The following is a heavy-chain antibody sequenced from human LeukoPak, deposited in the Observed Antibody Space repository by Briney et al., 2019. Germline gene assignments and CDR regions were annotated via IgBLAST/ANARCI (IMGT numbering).Heavy chain of an antibody. CDR3: GRDLLGCSGGACYSSDY. Sequence: ASVKVSFKASGYTFTDYYMHWLRQAPGQGLEWMGWVSGDSTNTNLAQRFQDRVTMTTDTSTNTAYMELRSLTSDDTAVYYCGRDLLGCSGGACYSSDYWGRGTLVTVSS. J-gene: IGHJ4*02. V-gene: IGHV1-18*04. D-gene: IGHD2-15*01. CDR2: VSGDSTNT. CDR1: GYTFTDYY.